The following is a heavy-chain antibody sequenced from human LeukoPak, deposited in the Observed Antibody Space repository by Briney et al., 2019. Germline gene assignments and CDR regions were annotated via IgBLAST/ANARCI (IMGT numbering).Heavy chain of an antibody. J-gene: IGHJ4*02. CDR3: ARGFAPAYNFGVFDY. D-gene: IGHD5-24*01. Sequence: PGGSLRLSCAASGFTFSLYEMNWVRQAPGKGLEWVSLFHTGGETEYADSVKGRFTMSRDTSQNTVSLHMNSLRAEDTAVYYCARGFAPAYNFGVFDYWGQGTLVTVSS. CDR2: FHTGGET. V-gene: IGHV3-53*01. CDR1: GFTFSLYE.